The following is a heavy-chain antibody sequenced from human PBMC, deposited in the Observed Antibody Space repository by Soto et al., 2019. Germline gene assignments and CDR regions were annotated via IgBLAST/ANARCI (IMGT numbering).Heavy chain of an antibody. CDR2: ISNIGTYI. V-gene: IGHV3-21*01. D-gene: IGHD3-10*01. CDR1: GFTFSSFS. CDR3: ARVTFYYGSGRDYYYMDV. Sequence: GGSLRLSCAASGFTFSSFSLTWVRQAPGKGLEWVSSISNIGTYIYYADSVKGRFTISRDNAKNSLYLQMNSLRAEDTAVYYCARVTFYYGSGRDYYYMDVWGKGTTVTVS. J-gene: IGHJ6*03.